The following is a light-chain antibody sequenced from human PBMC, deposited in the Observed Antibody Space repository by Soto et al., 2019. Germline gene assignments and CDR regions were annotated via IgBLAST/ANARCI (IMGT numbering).Light chain of an antibody. J-gene: IGLJ1*01. Sequence: QSVLTQPPSASGSPGQSVTISCTGTTGDVGFYNYVSWYQQYPGKAPKLIIFEVNKRPSGVPDRFSGSKSGNTASLTVSGLQADDEADYYCSSYADDNIFVFGTGTKLTVL. CDR1: TGDVGFYNY. CDR2: EVN. CDR3: SSYADDNIFV. V-gene: IGLV2-8*01.